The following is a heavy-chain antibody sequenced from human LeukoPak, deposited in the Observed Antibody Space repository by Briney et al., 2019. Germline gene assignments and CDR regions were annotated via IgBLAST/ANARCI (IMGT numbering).Heavy chain of an antibody. CDR2: ISNSGSDI. CDR3: AKERRRDDVLTGSFSD. CDR1: GFTFSLYS. J-gene: IGHJ4*02. Sequence: GGSLRLSCAGSGFTFSLYSMHWVRQAPGKGLEWVSSISNSGSDIYYRDSVKGRFTISRDKSKNTLYLQMNSLRAEDTALYYCAKERRRDDVLTGSFSDWGQGTLVTVSS. D-gene: IGHD3-9*01. V-gene: IGHV3-21*01.